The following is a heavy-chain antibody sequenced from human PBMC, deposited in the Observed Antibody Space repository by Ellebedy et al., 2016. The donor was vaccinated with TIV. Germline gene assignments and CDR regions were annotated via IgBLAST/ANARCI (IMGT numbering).Heavy chain of an antibody. CDR1: GYTFTGYY. V-gene: IGHV1-2*02. J-gene: IGHJ5*02. CDR3: ARDLQYRSNWFDP. D-gene: IGHD4-11*01. CDR2: INPNSGGT. Sequence: ASVKVSXXASGYTFTGYYMHWVRQAPGQGLEWMGWINPNSGGTNYAQKLQGRVTMTTDTSTSTAYMELRSLRSDDTAVYYCARDLQYRSNWFDPWGQGTLVTVSS.